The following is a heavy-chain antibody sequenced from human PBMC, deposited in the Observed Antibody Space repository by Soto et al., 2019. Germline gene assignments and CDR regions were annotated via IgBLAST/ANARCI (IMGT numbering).Heavy chain of an antibody. J-gene: IGHJ6*02. CDR1: GFTFSTYS. V-gene: IGHV3-48*02. CDR2: ISSSSDII. Sequence: EVQLVESGGRVVQPGGSLRLSCAASGFTFSTYSMNWVRQAPGKGLEWISYISSSSDIIYYADSVKGRFTISRDNAKNSLSQQMNSLRDEDTAVYYCARPYSNRWSIFYGLDVWGQGTTVTVSS. CDR3: ARPYSNRWSIFYGLDV. D-gene: IGHD6-13*01.